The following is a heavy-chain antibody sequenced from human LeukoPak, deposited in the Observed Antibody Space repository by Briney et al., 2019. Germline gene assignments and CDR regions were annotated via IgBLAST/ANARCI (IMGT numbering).Heavy chain of an antibody. Sequence: PGGSLRLSCAASGFTFRTYWMSWVRQAPGKGLEWVANIKRDGSNIYYVDSVKGRFTISRDNDKNSLYLQMNSLRAEDTAVYYCTRDSQGSGIYSVDYWGQGTLVTVSS. V-gene: IGHV3-7*05. J-gene: IGHJ4*02. D-gene: IGHD3-10*01. CDR3: TRDSQGSGIYSVDY. CDR1: GFTFRTYW. CDR2: IKRDGSNI.